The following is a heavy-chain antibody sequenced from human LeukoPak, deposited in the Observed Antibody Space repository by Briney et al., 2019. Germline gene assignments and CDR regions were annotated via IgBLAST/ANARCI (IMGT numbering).Heavy chain of an antibody. D-gene: IGHD3-22*01. V-gene: IGHV1-69*04. CDR2: IIPIFGIA. CDR1: GGTFSSYA. CDR3: ARDHPDYYDSSGYYGWYFDP. Sequence: GASVKVSCKASGGTFSSYAISWVRQAPGQGLEWMGRIIPIFGIANYAQKFQGRVTITADKSTSTAYMELSSLRSEDTAVYYCARDHPDYYDSSGYYGWYFDPWGRGTLVTVSS. J-gene: IGHJ2*01.